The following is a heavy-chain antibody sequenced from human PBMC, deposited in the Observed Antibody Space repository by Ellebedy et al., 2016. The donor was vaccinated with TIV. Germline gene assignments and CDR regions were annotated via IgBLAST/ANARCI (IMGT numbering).Heavy chain of an antibody. CDR2: IASSSSTI. CDR1: GFTFSSYS. Sequence: GGSLRLSXEASGFTFSSYSMNWLRQAPGKGLEWVSYIASSSSTIYYADSVKGRFTISRDSARSSLYLQLNSLGAEDTAVYYCARGRYNWNDAGYFDSWGQGTLVTVSS. CDR3: ARGRYNWNDAGYFDS. V-gene: IGHV3-48*04. J-gene: IGHJ4*02. D-gene: IGHD1-1*01.